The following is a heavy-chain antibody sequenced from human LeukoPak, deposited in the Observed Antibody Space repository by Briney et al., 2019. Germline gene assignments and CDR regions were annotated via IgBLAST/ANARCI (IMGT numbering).Heavy chain of an antibody. V-gene: IGHV3-30*02. J-gene: IGHJ6*03. Sequence: GGSLRLSCAASGFTFSSYGMHWVRQAPGKGLEWVAFIRYDGSNKYYADSVKGRFTISRDNSKNTLYLQMNSLRAEDTAVYYCARDGITIFGAATYYYYYYMDVWGKGTTVTVSS. CDR1: GFTFSSYG. CDR2: IRYDGSNK. D-gene: IGHD3-3*01. CDR3: ARDGITIFGAATYYYYYYMDV.